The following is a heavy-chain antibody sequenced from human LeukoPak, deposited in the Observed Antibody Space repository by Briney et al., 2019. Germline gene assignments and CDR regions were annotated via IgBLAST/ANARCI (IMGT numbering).Heavy chain of an antibody. J-gene: IGHJ5*02. CDR2: IIPIFGTA. D-gene: IGHD6-6*01. CDR1: GYTLTELS. CDR3: ARSSSSSGWFDP. V-gene: IGHV1-69*13. Sequence: SVKVSCKVSGYTLTELSMHWVRQAPGQGLEWMGGIIPIFGTANYAQKFQGRVTITADESTSTAYMELSSLRSEDTAVYYCARSSSSSGWFDPWGQGTLVTVSS.